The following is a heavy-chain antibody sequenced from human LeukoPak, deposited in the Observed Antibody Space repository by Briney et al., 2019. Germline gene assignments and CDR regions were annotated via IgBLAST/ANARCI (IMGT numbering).Heavy chain of an antibody. J-gene: IGHJ4*02. D-gene: IGHD4-17*01. CDR1: GYSFSNYW. V-gene: IGHV5-51*01. Sequence: GESLKISCKGSGYSFSNYWIGWVRHMPGQGLEWMGVIYPGDSDTRYSPSFQGQVTISADKSSTTAYLQWRSLQASDTAMYYCARAPTSVSNPYYFDSWGQETLVTVSS. CDR3: ARAPTSVSNPYYFDS. CDR2: IYPGDSDT.